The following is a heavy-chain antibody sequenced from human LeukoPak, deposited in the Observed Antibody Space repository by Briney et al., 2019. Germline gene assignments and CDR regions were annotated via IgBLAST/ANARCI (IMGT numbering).Heavy chain of an antibody. CDR2: IDTVATSP. D-gene: IGHD3-22*01. CDR3: AAGYYDMSGYPFDF. CDR1: GFPLKSYW. V-gene: IGHV3-74*01. Sequence: PGGSLRLSCAASGFPLKSYWMHWVRQVPGKGLVWVSRIDTVATSPNCADSVKGRFTISRDNAKNTLYLEMNGLRAEDTAVYYCAAGYYDMSGYPFDFWGQGTLVTVSS. J-gene: IGHJ4*02.